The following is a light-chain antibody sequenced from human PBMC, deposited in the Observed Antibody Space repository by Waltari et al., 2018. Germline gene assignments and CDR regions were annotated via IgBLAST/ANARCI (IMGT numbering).Light chain of an antibody. Sequence: QSVLTQPPSASGTPGQTVSISCSGGSSNIAVNTVNWYQQLPGMAPKLLINGNNQRPAGVPARFSGSKSVTSASLAISGLKSEDEADYYCAACDDSLYGRVVGGVTKLTVL. CDR3: AACDDSLYGRV. CDR1: SSNIAVNT. V-gene: IGLV1-44*01. CDR2: GNN. J-gene: IGLJ2*01.